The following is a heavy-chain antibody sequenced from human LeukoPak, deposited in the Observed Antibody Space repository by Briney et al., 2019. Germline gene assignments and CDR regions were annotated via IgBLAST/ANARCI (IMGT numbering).Heavy chain of an antibody. Sequence: GGSLRLSCAASGFTVSSNYMSWVRQAPGKGLEWVSVIYSGGSTYYADSVGGRFTISRDNSKNTLYLQMNSLRAEDTAVYYCARDSPTMTTVVTRRDYWGQGTLVTVSS. CDR1: GFTVSSNY. CDR3: ARDSPTMTTVVTRRDY. V-gene: IGHV3-66*01. J-gene: IGHJ4*02. CDR2: IYSGGST. D-gene: IGHD4-23*01.